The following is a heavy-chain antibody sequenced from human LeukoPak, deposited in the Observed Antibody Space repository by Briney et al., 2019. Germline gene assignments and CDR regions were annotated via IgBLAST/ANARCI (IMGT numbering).Heavy chain of an antibody. CDR3: ARRVVSITPYFDY. D-gene: IGHD5/OR15-5a*01. Sequence: PSETQSLTCTVSGGSISSSSYYWGWIRQPPGKGLEWIGSIYYSGSTYYNPSLKSRIIISVDTSKNQFSLKLRSVTAADTAIYYCARRVVSITPYFDYWGQGTLVTVSS. J-gene: IGHJ4*02. CDR2: IYYSGST. V-gene: IGHV4-39*01. CDR1: GGSISSSSYY.